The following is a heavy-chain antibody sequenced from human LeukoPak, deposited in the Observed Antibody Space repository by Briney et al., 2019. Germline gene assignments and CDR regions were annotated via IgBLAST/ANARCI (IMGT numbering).Heavy chain of an antibody. CDR2: ISGSGGSI. D-gene: IGHD1-26*01. J-gene: IGHJ4*02. Sequence: GGSLRLSCAASGFIFSTYAMSWVRQAPGKGLEWVSIISGSGGSIYYADSVKGRFTISRDNSKNTLYLQMNSLRAEVTAVYYCAKVGNSGSYPSGGSFIGGGKGPLVTVSS. CDR3: AKVGNSGSYPSGGSFIG. V-gene: IGHV3-23*01. CDR1: GFIFSTYA.